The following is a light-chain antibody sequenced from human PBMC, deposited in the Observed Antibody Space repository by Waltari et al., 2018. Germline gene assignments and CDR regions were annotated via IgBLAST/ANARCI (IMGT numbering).Light chain of an antibody. V-gene: IGKV1-NL1*01. CDR2: AAS. J-gene: IGKJ1*01. CDR1: LGISKS. CDR3: QQYYSTPQGT. Sequence: DIQMTQSPSSLSASVGDRVTITCRASLGISKSLAWYQQKPGHAPTLLLSAASRLESGVPSRFSGSGSGTDYTLTISSLQPEDFANYYCQQYYSTPQGTFGQGTKVEIK.